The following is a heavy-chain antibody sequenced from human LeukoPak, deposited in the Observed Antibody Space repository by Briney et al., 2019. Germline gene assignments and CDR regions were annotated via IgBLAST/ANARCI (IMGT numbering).Heavy chain of an antibody. Sequence: PGGSRRLSWAAAGFTFSSYGMHWVRQAPGKGLEWVAVIWYDGSNKYYADSVKGRFTISRDNSKNTLYLQMNSLRAEDTAVYYCARGSRLQFITYFDYWGQGTLVTVAS. J-gene: IGHJ4*02. D-gene: IGHD5-24*01. CDR1: GFTFSSYG. CDR3: ARGSRLQFITYFDY. CDR2: IWYDGSNK. V-gene: IGHV3-33*01.